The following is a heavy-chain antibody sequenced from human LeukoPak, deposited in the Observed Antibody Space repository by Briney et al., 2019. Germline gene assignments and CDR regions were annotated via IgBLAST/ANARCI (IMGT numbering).Heavy chain of an antibody. Sequence: GGSLRLSCAASGFTFSSYSMNWVRQAQGKGLEWVSSVSSRSTYIYYADSLKGRFTVSRDNAKNSAYLQMNSLRVEDTAVYYCASYSSGYSLGYWGQGTLVTVSS. V-gene: IGHV3-21*06. CDR3: ASYSSGYSLGY. CDR2: VSSRSTYI. J-gene: IGHJ4*02. D-gene: IGHD3-22*01. CDR1: GFTFSSYS.